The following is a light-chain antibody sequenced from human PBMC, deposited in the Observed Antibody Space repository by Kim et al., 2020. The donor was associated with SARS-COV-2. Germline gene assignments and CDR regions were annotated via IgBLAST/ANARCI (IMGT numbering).Light chain of an antibody. Sequence: KTVTISCTGSSGSIASNYVQWYQQRPGSAPTTVIYEDNQRPSGVPDRFSGSIDSSSNSASLTISGLKTEDEADYYCQSYDSSNHGVFGVGTQLTVL. CDR1: SGSIASNY. CDR3: QSYDSSNHGV. CDR2: EDN. V-gene: IGLV6-57*02. J-gene: IGLJ3*02.